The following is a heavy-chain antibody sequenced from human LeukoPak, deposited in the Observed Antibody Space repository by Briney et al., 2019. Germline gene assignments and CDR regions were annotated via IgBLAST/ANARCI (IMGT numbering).Heavy chain of an antibody. Sequence: GASLKVSSKASRYTFTSYTISLVRQAPGRGLEWLGCISAYNSNTNYVQKLQGRVTITTHTSTSTAYMELRSLGSYDTGVYYCRRDDPLNDACDIWGQGTMVSVS. CDR3: RRDDPLNDACDI. V-gene: IGHV1-18*01. J-gene: IGHJ3*02. CDR1: RYTFTSYT. CDR2: ISAYNSNT.